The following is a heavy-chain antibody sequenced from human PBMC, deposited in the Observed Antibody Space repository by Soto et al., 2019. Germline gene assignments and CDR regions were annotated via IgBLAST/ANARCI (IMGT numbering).Heavy chain of an antibody. J-gene: IGHJ6*02. Sequence: EVQLVESGGGLVQPGGSLRLSCAASGFTFSSYSMNWVRQAPGKGLEWVSYISSSSSTIYYADSVKGRFTISRDNAKKSLDLQMKSLRDEDTAVYYCAREEPGRYYYYGMDVWGQGTTVTVSS. V-gene: IGHV3-48*02. CDR2: ISSSSSTI. CDR3: AREEPGRYYYYGMDV. D-gene: IGHD1-26*01. CDR1: GFTFSSYS.